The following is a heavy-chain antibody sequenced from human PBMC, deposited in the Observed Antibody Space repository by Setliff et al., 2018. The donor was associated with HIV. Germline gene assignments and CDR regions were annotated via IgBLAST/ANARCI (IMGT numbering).Heavy chain of an antibody. D-gene: IGHD6-13*01. J-gene: IGHJ4*02. CDR1: GVSIPTNY. CDR2: IYTTGGT. Sequence: KPSETLSLTCNISGVSIPTNYWNWIRQPAGKGLEWIGRIYTTGGTNYNPALKSRVTMSIDTSKNQISLKLNTVTAAETATYYCAKSNPGITAGLLAYWGPGTLVTVSS. CDR3: AKSNPGITAGLLAY. V-gene: IGHV4-4*07.